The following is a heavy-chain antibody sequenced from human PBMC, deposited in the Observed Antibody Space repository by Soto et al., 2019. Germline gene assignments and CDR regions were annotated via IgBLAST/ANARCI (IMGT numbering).Heavy chain of an antibody. V-gene: IGHV3-23*01. CDR2: IFGSGAPT. CDR3: TREASSWGFAFDL. CDR1: GFTLSHYA. D-gene: IGHD3-16*01. J-gene: IGHJ3*01. Sequence: EVQLLESGGGLVQPGGSLRLSCAASGFTLSHYAMSWVRQAPGKGLQWVSTIFGSGAPTHYADSVKGRFGISRDNSNNMLFLEMNSLKDEDTAVYYCTREASSWGFAFDLWGQGTRVAVSS.